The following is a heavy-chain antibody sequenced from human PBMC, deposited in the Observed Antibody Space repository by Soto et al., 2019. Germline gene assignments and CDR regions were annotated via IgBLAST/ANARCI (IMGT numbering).Heavy chain of an antibody. D-gene: IGHD6-19*01. CDR1: GYSFSSYW. V-gene: IGHV5-51*01. J-gene: IGHJ4*02. CDR2: IYLSDSDT. CDR3: ARYSSGWPYYFDY. Sequence: GESLKISCKGSGYSFSSYWIAWVRQMPGKGLEWMGIIYLSDSDTRYSPSFQGRVTISADKSISTAYLQWSSLKASDTAMYYCARYSSGWPYYFDYWGQGTLVTASS.